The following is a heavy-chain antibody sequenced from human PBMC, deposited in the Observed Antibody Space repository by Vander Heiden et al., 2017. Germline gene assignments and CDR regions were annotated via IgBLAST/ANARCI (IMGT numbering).Heavy chain of an antibody. V-gene: IGHV3-74*01. Sequence: EVQLVESGGGSVQPGGSRRLSCVGSGFTFGQYYIHWMRQAPGKGLVWVSNMNSDGSITNYADSARGRFTIARDNARSTVYLQMNDLSAEDTAVYYCARGNYGMDVWGQGSTVTVSS. CDR2: MNSDGSIT. CDR3: ARGNYGMDV. CDR1: GFTFGQYY. J-gene: IGHJ6*02.